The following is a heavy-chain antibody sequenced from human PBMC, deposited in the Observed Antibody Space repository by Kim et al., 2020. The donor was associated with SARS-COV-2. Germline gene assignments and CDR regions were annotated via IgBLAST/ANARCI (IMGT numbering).Heavy chain of an antibody. J-gene: IGHJ3*02. CDR2: IYDSGKT. CDR3: VRSEQYLVLAFDI. CDR1: GDSITNYH. D-gene: IGHD6-13*01. Sequence: SETLSLTCTVSGDSITNYHWNWIRQPPGKGLEWIGYIYDSGKTKYNPSLKSRVTISVDTSKNQFSLKLSSVTAADTAVYYCVRSEQYLVLAFDIWGQGTMVAVSS. V-gene: IGHV4-59*08.